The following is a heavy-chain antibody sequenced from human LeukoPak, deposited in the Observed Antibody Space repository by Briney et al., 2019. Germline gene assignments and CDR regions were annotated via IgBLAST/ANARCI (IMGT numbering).Heavy chain of an antibody. Sequence: ASVKVSCKASGYTFTSYDINWVRQATGQGLEWMGWISAYNGNTNYAQKLQGRVTMTTDTSTSTAYMELRSLRSDDTAVYYCARDQATPYYDSSGYSGWGQGTLVTVSS. J-gene: IGHJ4*02. CDR1: GYTFTSYD. V-gene: IGHV1-18*01. CDR2: ISAYNGNT. D-gene: IGHD3-22*01. CDR3: ARDQATPYYDSSGYSG.